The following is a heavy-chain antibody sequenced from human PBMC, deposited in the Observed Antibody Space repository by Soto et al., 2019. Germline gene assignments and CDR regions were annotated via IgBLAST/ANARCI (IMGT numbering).Heavy chain of an antibody. CDR3: YINGF. V-gene: IGHV4-39*01. J-gene: IGHJ1*01. CDR2: FYYSGSP. D-gene: IGHD2-8*01. Sequence: SETLSHTCTVSGDSIRSSSHYWAWDRQPPGKGLEWIGGFYYSGSPYYNPSLKSRVTMSVDTSKNQFSLNLNSVTAADTAVYYCYINGFWGQGTLVTVSS. CDR1: GDSIRSSSHY.